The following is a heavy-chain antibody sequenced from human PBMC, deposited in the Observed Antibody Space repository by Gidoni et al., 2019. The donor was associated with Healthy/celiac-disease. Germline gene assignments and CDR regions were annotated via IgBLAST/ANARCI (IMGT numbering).Heavy chain of an antibody. Sequence: QVQLQESGPGLVKPSETLSLTCAVSGYSISSGYYWGWIRQPPGKGLEWIGSIYHSGSTYYNPSLKSRVTISVDTSKNQFSLKLSSVTAADTAVYYCARDTWFGELSTTGGDYWGQGTLVTVSS. V-gene: IGHV4-38-2*02. J-gene: IGHJ4*02. CDR3: ARDTWFGELSTTGGDY. D-gene: IGHD3-10*01. CDR2: IYHSGST. CDR1: GYSISSGYY.